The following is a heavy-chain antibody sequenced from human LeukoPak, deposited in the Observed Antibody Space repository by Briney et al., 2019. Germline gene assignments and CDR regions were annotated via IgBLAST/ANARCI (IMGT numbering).Heavy chain of an antibody. J-gene: IGHJ5*02. Sequence: GGSLRLSCAASGFTFSSYAMSWVRQAPGKGLEWVSSISGSGGSTYYADSVKGRFTISRDNSKNTLYLQMNSLRVEDTAVYYCAKEVAYSSSSGGWFDPWGQGTLVTVSS. D-gene: IGHD6-6*01. CDR2: ISGSGGST. V-gene: IGHV3-23*01. CDR3: AKEVAYSSSSGGWFDP. CDR1: GFTFSSYA.